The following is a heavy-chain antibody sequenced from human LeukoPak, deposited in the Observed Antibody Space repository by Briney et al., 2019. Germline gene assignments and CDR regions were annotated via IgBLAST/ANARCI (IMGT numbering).Heavy chain of an antibody. V-gene: IGHV1-2*06. Sequence: ASVKVSCKASGYTFTSYGISWVRQAPGQGLEWMGRINPNRGGTNYAQKFQGRVTMTRDTSISTAYMELSRLRSDDTAVYYCARSHHSSSWYGFSYWGQGTLVTVSS. D-gene: IGHD6-13*01. CDR3: ARSHHSSSWYGFSY. J-gene: IGHJ4*02. CDR2: INPNRGGT. CDR1: GYTFTSYG.